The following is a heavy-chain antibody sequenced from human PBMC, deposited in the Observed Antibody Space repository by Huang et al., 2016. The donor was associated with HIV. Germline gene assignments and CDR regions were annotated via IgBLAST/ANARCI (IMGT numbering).Heavy chain of an antibody. J-gene: IGHJ6*02. V-gene: IGHV3-7*01. CDR1: TFTFGAYW. CDR3: ATKTAGMNI. CDR2: IKQDETEK. Sequence: VESGGRSVQPGGSIRLACVGSTFTFGAYWMRWVRQPQGKGLEWVANIKQDETEKYYVDSVKGRFNISRDNAKKVLFLEMDALRVEDTAIYFCATKTAGMNIWGQGTTVIVSS.